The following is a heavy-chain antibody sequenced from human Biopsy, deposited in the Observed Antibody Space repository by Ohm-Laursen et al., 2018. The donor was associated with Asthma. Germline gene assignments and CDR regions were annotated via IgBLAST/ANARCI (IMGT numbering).Heavy chain of an antibody. CDR2: IYSGGTS. V-gene: IGHV3-66*01. CDR3: ARDAPTGGYIDY. Sequence: SLRLSCAASGFAVSRDHMFWGRQAPGKGLEWVSVIYSGGTSHTADSVRGRFTISRDNPRNSLYLQMNSLRAEDTAAYYCARDAPTGGYIDYWSLGTLVTVTS. CDR1: GFAVSRDH. J-gene: IGHJ4*02. D-gene: IGHD7-27*01.